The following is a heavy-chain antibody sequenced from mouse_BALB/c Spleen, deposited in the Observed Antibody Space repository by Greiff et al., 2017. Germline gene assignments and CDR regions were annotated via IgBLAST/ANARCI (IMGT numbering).Heavy chain of an antibody. Sequence: VHLVESGPGLVAPSQSLSITCTVSGFSLTGYGVNWVRQPPGKGLEWLGMIWGDGSTDYNSALKSRLSISKDNSKSQVFLKMNSLQTDDTARYYCARDEGYYYGSNPFAYWGQGTLVTVSA. J-gene: IGHJ3*01. CDR1: GFSLTGYG. CDR2: IWGDGST. V-gene: IGHV2-6-7*01. D-gene: IGHD1-1*01. CDR3: ARDEGYYYGSNPFAY.